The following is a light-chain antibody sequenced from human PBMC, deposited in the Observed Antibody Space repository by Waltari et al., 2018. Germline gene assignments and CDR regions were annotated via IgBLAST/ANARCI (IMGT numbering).Light chain of an antibody. Sequence: DIQMTQSPSSLSASVGDRVTITCRTSQDISNYLSWFQQKPGKAPKRLIYTASSLEPGVPSRFTGSGSGTEFTLTISSLQPEDFTTYYCLQYNSKPWTFGQGTQVEIK. CDR3: LQYNSKPWT. CDR1: QDISNY. V-gene: IGKV1-17*01. J-gene: IGKJ1*01. CDR2: TAS.